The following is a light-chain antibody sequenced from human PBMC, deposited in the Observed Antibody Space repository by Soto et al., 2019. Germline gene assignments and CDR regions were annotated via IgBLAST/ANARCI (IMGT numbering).Light chain of an antibody. J-gene: IGKJ1*01. CDR3: QQYTRAPLT. Sequence: SVLTQSPATLSLSPGERATLSCRASQSVTDNYLAWYQQKPGQAPRLVISGASSRTSGIPDRFSAGGSGTDFTLTISRLEPEDFAVYYCQQYTRAPLTFGQGTKVE. V-gene: IGKV3-20*01. CDR2: GAS. CDR1: QSVTDNY.